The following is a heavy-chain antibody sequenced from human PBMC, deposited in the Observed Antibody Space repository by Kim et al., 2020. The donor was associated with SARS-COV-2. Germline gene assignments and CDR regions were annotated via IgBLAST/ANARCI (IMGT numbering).Heavy chain of an antibody. V-gene: IGHV3-74*01. Sequence: AKGRVTISRDNAKNTLYLQMNGLRPEDTAVYYCARAGGYEISGYCGFFRHWGQGALVTVSS. J-gene: IGHJ1*01. D-gene: IGHD3-22*01. CDR3: ARAGGYEISGYCGFFRH.